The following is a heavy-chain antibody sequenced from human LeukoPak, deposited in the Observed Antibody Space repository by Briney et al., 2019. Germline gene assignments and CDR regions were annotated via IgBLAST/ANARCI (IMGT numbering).Heavy chain of an antibody. CDR3: APPTVTTGY. Sequence: GGTLRLSCAASGFTFSSYEMNWVRQAPGKGLEWVSYISSSGSTIYYADSVKGRFTISRDNAKNSLYLQMNSLRAEDTAVYYCAPPTVTTGYWGQGTLVTVSS. CDR2: ISSSGSTI. CDR1: GFTFSSYE. D-gene: IGHD4-17*01. V-gene: IGHV3-48*03. J-gene: IGHJ4*02.